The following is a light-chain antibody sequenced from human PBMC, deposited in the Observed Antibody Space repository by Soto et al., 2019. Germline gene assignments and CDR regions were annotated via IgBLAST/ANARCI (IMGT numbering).Light chain of an antibody. J-gene: IGLJ3*02. CDR2: EVN. CDR3: SSSGGGPTLV. Sequence: QSALTQPASVSGSPGQWITISCTGSTSDVGSYDRVSWYQQYPGKAPTHMIYEVNKRPSGMSNHFSGSKSGNTASLTIAELQAGDEAHYYFSSSGGGPTLVFGGGTKLTVL. CDR1: TSDVGSYDR. V-gene: IGLV2-23*02.